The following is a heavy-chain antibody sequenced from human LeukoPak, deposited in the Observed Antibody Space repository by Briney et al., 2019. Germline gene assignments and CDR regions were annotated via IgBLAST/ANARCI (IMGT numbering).Heavy chain of an antibody. CDR2: ISSSGSTI. D-gene: IGHD2-21*01. J-gene: IGHJ3*02. CDR1: GFTFSDYY. CDR3: ARDSPEQLFYQPRDAFDI. Sequence: PGGSLRLSCAASGFTFSDYYMSWNRQAPGKGLEWVSYISSSGSTIYYADSVKGRFTIPRDNAKNSLYLQMNSLRAEDTAVYYCARDSPEQLFYQPRDAFDIWGQGTMVTVSS. V-gene: IGHV3-11*01.